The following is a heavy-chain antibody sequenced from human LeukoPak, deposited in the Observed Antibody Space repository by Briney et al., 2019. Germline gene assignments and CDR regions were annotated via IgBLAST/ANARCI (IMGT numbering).Heavy chain of an antibody. CDR2: TSSDLNVK. V-gene: IGHV3-30*03. CDR3: AREGYYGSGSPPSLYFDY. J-gene: IGHJ4*02. Sequence: GGSLRLSCAASGFTFSSYGMHWVRQAPGKGLEWVAVTSSDLNVKLYADSVKGRFTISRDNSRSTLYLQMNSLRPEDTAIYYCAREGYYGSGSPPSLYFDYWGQGTLVTVSS. D-gene: IGHD3-10*01. CDR1: GFTFSSYG.